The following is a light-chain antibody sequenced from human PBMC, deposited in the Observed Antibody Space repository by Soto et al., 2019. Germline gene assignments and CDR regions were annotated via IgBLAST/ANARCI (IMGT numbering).Light chain of an antibody. Sequence: ENVLTQSPGTLSLSPGERATLSCRASQTVSSYLTWYQQRPGQAPRLLISGASRRATGIPDRFSGSGSGTDFTLTISRLEPEDFALYYCQQYGTSPTTLGPGTRLEIK. J-gene: IGKJ5*01. CDR3: QQYGTSPTT. CDR1: QTVSSY. CDR2: GAS. V-gene: IGKV3-20*01.